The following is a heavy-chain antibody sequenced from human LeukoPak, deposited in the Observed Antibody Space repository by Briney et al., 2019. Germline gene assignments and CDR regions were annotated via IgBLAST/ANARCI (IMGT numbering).Heavy chain of an antibody. CDR3: AREGFSRGYYQYYYMDV. CDR2: IYSDGTT. CDR1: GFNINYYY. Sequence: QPGGSLRLSCAASGFNINYYYMSWVRQSPGKGLEWVSVIYSDGTTYYTDSVKGRFTISRDNSKNTLYLQMNSLRAEDTAVYYCAREGFSRGYYQYYYMDVWGKGTTVTVSS. D-gene: IGHD6-13*01. V-gene: IGHV3-66*02. J-gene: IGHJ6*03.